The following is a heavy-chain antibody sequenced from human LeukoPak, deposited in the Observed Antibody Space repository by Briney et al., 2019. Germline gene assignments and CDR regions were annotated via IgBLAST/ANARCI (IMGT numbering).Heavy chain of an antibody. CDR3: ARVRYSSSSAFDY. Sequence: GGSLRLSCAASGFTFSGYWMSWLRQAPGKGLEWVAVISYDGSNKYYADSVKGRFTISRDNSKNTLYLQMNSLRAEDTAVYYCARVRYSSSSAFDYWGQGTLVTVSS. V-gene: IGHV3-30*01. CDR2: ISYDGSNK. D-gene: IGHD6-6*01. J-gene: IGHJ4*02. CDR1: GFTFSGYW.